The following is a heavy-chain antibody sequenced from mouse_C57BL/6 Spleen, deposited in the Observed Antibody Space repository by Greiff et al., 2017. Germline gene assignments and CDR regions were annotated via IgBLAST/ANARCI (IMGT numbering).Heavy chain of an antibody. D-gene: IGHD3-2*02. J-gene: IGHJ4*01. V-gene: IGHV1-63*01. CDR1: GYTFTNYW. Sequence: QVHVKQSGAELVRPGTSVKMSCKASGYTFTNYWIGWAKQRPGHGLEWIGDIYPGGGYTNYNEKFKGKATLTADKSSSTAYMQFSSLTSEDSAIYYCARGGAQAYYAMDYWSQGTSVTVSS. CDR2: IYPGGGYT. CDR3: ARGGAQAYYAMDY.